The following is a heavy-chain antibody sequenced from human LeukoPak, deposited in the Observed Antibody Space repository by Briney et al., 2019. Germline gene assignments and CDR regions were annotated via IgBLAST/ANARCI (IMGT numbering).Heavy chain of an antibody. CDR1: GDSVSSNSAA. Sequence: SETLSLTCAISGDSVSSNSAAWNWIRQSPSRGLEWLGRTYYRSKWYNDYAVSVKSRITINPDTSKNQFSLQLNSVTPEDTAVYYCAGEPLSTGTTWGFDYWGQGTLVTVSS. V-gene: IGHV6-1*01. CDR2: TYYRSKWYN. D-gene: IGHD4-11*01. CDR3: AGEPLSTGTTWGFDY. J-gene: IGHJ4*02.